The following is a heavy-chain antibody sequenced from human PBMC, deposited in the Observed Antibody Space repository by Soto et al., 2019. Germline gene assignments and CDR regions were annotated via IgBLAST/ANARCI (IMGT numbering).Heavy chain of an antibody. Sequence: GGSLRLSCAASGFTFSSYCIPWVRQAPCKGLEWVAVIWYDGSNKYYADSVKGRFTISRDNSKNTLYLQMNSLRAEDTAVYYYARHNPRHFNGLDVWGQRTMVTVSS. CDR2: IWYDGSNK. V-gene: IGHV3-33*01. CDR3: ARHNPRHFNGLDV. J-gene: IGHJ3*01. D-gene: IGHD1-20*01. CDR1: GFTFSSYC.